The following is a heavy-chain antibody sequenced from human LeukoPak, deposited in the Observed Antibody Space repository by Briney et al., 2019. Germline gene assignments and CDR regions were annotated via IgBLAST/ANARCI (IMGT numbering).Heavy chain of an antibody. Sequence: GGSLRLSCAASGFTFSSYEMNWVRQAPGKGLDWVSYISTSGSTIYYADSVKGRFTISRDNAKNSLYLQMNSLRAEDTAVYYCARLGYTTGPTDYWGQGTLVTVSS. J-gene: IGHJ4*02. CDR2: ISTSGSTI. CDR3: ARLGYTTGPTDY. V-gene: IGHV3-48*03. CDR1: GFTFSSYE. D-gene: IGHD6-19*01.